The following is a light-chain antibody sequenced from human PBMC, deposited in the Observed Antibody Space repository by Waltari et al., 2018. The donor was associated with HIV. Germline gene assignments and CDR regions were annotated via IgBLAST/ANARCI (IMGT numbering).Light chain of an antibody. J-gene: IGKJ4*01. CDR1: QSVSSY. CDR2: DAS. Sequence: EIVLTQSTDTLYLSPGERATISCRASQSVSSYLAWYQHKPGQAPRLLIYDASNRATGIPAMFSGSGSGTDFTLTISSLEPEDFAVYYCQQRSNWPPALTFGGGTKVEIK. V-gene: IGKV3-11*01. CDR3: QQRSNWPPALT.